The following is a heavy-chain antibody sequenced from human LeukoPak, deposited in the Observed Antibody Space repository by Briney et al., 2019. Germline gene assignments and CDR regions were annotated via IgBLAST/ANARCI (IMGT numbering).Heavy chain of an antibody. V-gene: IGHV7-4-1*02. CDR3: ARVWACSGGSCYSFSTRDYYYYGMDV. Sequence: ASVKVSCKASGGTFSSYAISWVRQAPGQGLEWMGWINTNTGNPTYAQGFTGRFVFSLDTSVSTAYLQISSLKAEDTAVYYCARVWACSGGSCYSFSTRDYYYYGMDVWGQGTTVTVSS. CDR1: GGTFSSYA. CDR2: INTNTGNP. D-gene: IGHD2-15*01. J-gene: IGHJ6*02.